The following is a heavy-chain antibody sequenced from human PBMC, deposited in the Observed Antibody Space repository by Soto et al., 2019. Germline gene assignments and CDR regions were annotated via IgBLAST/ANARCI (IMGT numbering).Heavy chain of an antibody. CDR1: GFTFGDYA. CDR3: TRVLGSSSSRWFDP. V-gene: IGHV3-49*03. Sequence: GGSLRLSCTASGFTFGDYAMSWFRQAPGKGLEWVGFIRSKAYGGTTEYAASVKGRFTISRDDSKSIAYLQMNSLKTEDTAVYYCTRVLGSSSSRWFDPWGQGTLVTVSS. J-gene: IGHJ5*02. D-gene: IGHD6-6*01. CDR2: IRSKAYGGTT.